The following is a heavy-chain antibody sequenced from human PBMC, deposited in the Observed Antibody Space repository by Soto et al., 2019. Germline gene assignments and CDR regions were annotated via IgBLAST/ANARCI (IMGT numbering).Heavy chain of an antibody. Sequence: SETLSLTCTVSGGSISGSIYYWAWIRQSPGKGLEWIGSFYYNGSPYYNPSLKSRVTISLDTSKNQFSLKLSSVTAADTAVYYCARSKFDGLFPLNYWGQGTLVTVS. CDR1: GGSISGSIYY. D-gene: IGHD3-10*01. CDR2: FYYNGSP. V-gene: IGHV4-39*01. CDR3: ARSKFDGLFPLNY. J-gene: IGHJ4*02.